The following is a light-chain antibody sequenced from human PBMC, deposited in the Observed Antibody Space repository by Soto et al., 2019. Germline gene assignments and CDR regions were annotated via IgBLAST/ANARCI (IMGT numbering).Light chain of an antibody. Sequence: EIVLTQSPGTLSLSPGERATLSCRASESVSDNYLAWYQQRSGQAPRLVIYGASSRASAVPDRFSGSGSGADFTLTISRLEPEDFAVYYCQHYGSSPLTFGGGTKVEIK. CDR2: GAS. J-gene: IGKJ4*01. V-gene: IGKV3-20*01. CDR3: QHYGSSPLT. CDR1: ESVSDNY.